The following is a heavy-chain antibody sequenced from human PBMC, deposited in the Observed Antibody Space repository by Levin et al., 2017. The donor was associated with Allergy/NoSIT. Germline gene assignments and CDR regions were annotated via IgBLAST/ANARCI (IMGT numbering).Heavy chain of an antibody. CDR3: AKSGGGVVIGYYYYGMDV. D-gene: IGHD3-3*01. J-gene: IGHJ6*02. Sequence: SETLSLTCAISGDSVSSNSAAWNWIRQSPSRGLEWLGRTYYRSKWYNDYAVSVKSRITINPDTSKNQFSLQLNSVTPEDTAVYYCAKSGGGVVIGYYYYGMDVWGQGTTVTVSS. V-gene: IGHV6-1*01. CDR1: GDSVSSNSAA. CDR2: TYYRSKWYN.